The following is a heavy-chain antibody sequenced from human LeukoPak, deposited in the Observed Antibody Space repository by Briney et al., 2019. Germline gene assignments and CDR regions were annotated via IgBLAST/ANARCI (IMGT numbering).Heavy chain of an antibody. D-gene: IGHD6-6*01. CDR3: ARAQRSSSSNYYYGMDV. CDR1: GFTFSSYA. Sequence: GRSLRLSCAASGFTFSSYAMHWVRQAPGKGLEGGAVISYDGSNKYYADSVKGRFTISRDNSKNTLYLQMNSLRAEDTAVYYCARAQRSSSSNYYYGMDVWGQGTTVTVSS. J-gene: IGHJ6*02. CDR2: ISYDGSNK. V-gene: IGHV3-30-3*01.